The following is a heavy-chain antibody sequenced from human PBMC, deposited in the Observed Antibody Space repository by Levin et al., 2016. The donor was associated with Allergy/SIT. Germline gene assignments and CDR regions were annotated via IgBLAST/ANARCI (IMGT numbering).Heavy chain of an antibody. J-gene: IGHJ6*02. Sequence: GESLKISCAASGFTFSSYGMHWVRQAPGKGLEWVAVISYDGSNKYYADSVKGRFTISRDNSKNTLYLQMNSLRAEDTAVYYCAKGGYDILTGSAAPKRGGMDVWGQGTTVTVSS. CDR1: GFTFSSYG. D-gene: IGHD3-9*01. V-gene: IGHV3-30*18. CDR3: AKGGYDILTGSAAPKRGGMDV. CDR2: ISYDGSNK.